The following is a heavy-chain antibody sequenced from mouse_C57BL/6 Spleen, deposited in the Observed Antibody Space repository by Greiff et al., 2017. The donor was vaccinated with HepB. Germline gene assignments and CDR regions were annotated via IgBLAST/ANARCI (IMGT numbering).Heavy chain of an antibody. CDR3: TRGTGTVMDY. CDR2: IDPETGGT. J-gene: IGHJ4*01. CDR1: GYTFTDYE. D-gene: IGHD4-1*01. V-gene: IGHV1-15*01. Sequence: VQLQQSGAELVRPGASVTLSCKASGYTFTDYEMHWVKQTPVHGLEWIGAIDPETGGTAYNQKFKGKAILTADKSSSTAYMELRSLTSEDSAVYYCTRGTGTVMDYWGQGTSVTVSS.